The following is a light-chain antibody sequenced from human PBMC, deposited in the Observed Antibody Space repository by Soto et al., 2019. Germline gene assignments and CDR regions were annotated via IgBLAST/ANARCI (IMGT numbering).Light chain of an antibody. CDR2: CAS. V-gene: IGKV3-20*01. Sequence: EIVLTQSPGTLSLSPGERATLSCRASQTVRNNYLAWYQQKPGQAPRLLIYCASSRASGIPDRFSGSGSGTDFTLTISRVEPEDFAVYYCQQFRSSPLTFGGGTKVDIK. J-gene: IGKJ4*01. CDR1: QTVRNNY. CDR3: QQFRSSPLT.